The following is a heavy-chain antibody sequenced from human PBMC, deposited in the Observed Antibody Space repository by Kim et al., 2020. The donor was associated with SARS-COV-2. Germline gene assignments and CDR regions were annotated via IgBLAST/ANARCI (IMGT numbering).Heavy chain of an antibody. J-gene: IGHJ4*02. CDR3: TRVYGSGSYCLDY. V-gene: IGHV3-49*03. CDR2: IRSKAYGGTT. D-gene: IGHD3-10*01. CDR1: GFTFGDYA. Sequence: GGSLRLSCTASGFTFGDYAMSWFRQAPGKGLEWVGFIRSKAYGGTTEYAASVKGRFTISRDDSKSIAYLQMNSLKTEDTAVYYCTRVYGSGSYCLDYWGQGTLVTVSS.